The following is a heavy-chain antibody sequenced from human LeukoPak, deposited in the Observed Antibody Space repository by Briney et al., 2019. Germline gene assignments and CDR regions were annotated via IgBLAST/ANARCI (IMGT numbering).Heavy chain of an antibody. Sequence: GGSLRLSCAGSGFTFSRYWMSWVRQAPGKGLEGVANIKQDGSEKYYVDSVKGRFTISRDNAKNSLDLQMNSLRAEDTAVYYCARYGGASWFDTRGQGTLVTVSS. J-gene: IGHJ5*02. CDR2: IKQDGSEK. D-gene: IGHD4/OR15-4a*01. CDR1: GFTFSRYW. CDR3: ARYGGASWFDT. V-gene: IGHV3-7*01.